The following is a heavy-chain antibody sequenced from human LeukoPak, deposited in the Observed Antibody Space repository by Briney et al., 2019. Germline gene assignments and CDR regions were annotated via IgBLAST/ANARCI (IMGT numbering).Heavy chain of an antibody. Sequence: ASVKVSCKASGYTFTSYGISWVRQAPGQGLEWMGWISAYNGNTNYAQKLQGRVTMTTDTSTSTAYMELRSLRSDDTAVYYCARDRGTMIYVEAFDSWGQGTMVTVSS. J-gene: IGHJ3*02. V-gene: IGHV1-18*01. D-gene: IGHD3-22*01. CDR3: ARDRGTMIYVEAFDS. CDR1: GYTFTSYG. CDR2: ISAYNGNT.